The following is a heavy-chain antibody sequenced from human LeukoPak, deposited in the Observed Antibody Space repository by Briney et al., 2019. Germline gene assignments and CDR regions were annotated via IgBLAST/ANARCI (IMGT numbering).Heavy chain of an antibody. Sequence: SETLSLTRTVTGGSISSYYWSWIRQPPGKGLEWIGYIYYSGSTNYNPSLKSRVTISVDTSKNQFSLKLSSVTAADTAVYYCARGTPYGSGSYPLYYFDYWGQGTLVTVSS. D-gene: IGHD3-10*01. V-gene: IGHV4-59*01. CDR3: ARGTPYGSGSYPLYYFDY. CDR2: IYYSGST. CDR1: GGSISSYY. J-gene: IGHJ4*02.